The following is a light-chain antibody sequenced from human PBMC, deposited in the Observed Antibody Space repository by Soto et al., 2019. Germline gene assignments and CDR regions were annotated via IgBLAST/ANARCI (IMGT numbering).Light chain of an antibody. CDR3: QQLNSYPIT. CDR1: QGLSSD. Sequence: DIQLTQSPSFLSASVGDRVTITCRASQGLSSDLAWYQQKPGKAPKLLIYAASTLQSGVPSRFSGSGSGTAFTLTISSLQPEDFATDYGQQLNSYPITFGQGTRLEIK. J-gene: IGKJ5*01. V-gene: IGKV1-9*01. CDR2: AAS.